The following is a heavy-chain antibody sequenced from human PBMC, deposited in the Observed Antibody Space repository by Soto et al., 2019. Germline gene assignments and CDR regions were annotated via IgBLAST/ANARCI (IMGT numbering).Heavy chain of an antibody. D-gene: IGHD6-25*01. CDR1: GFTFSSYA. V-gene: IGHV3-23*01. J-gene: IGHJ5*02. CDR3: AREKSSVPWFDP. CDR2: ISDGYDGA. Sequence: SLRLSCAASGFTFSSYAMTWVRQAPGKGLEWISSISDGYDGAYYADSVKGRFTISRDNSKNILSLQMNSLRAEDTAVYYCAREKSSVPWFDPWGQGTLVTVSS.